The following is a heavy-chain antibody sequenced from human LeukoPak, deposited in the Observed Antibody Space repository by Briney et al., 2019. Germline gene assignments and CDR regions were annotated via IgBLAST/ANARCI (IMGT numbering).Heavy chain of an antibody. Sequence: SETLSLTCTVSGGSISSSSYYWSWIRQPAGKGLEWIGRIYTSGSTNYNPSLKSRVTISVDTSKNQFSLKLSSVTAADTAVYYCARGSGSYSYWGQGTLVTVSS. J-gene: IGHJ4*02. V-gene: IGHV4-61*02. CDR3: ARGSGSYSY. CDR2: IYTSGST. CDR1: GGSISSSSYY. D-gene: IGHD1-26*01.